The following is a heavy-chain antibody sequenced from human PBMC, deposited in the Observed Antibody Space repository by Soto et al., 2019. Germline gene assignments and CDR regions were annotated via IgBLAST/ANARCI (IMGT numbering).Heavy chain of an antibody. V-gene: IGHV4-31*03. CDR2: LYYRGTT. CDR1: GASVSSGGYY. CDR3: ARGQRSPTSLTTPPYYYYYGMDV. J-gene: IGHJ6*02. Sequence: QVQLQESGPGLVKPSQTLSLTCKVSGASVSSGGYYWSWIRQHPGRGLEWIGYLYYRGTTYYIPYLRSRVAISVDTSKNQLSLKLTSVTAADTAVYYCARGQRSPTSLTTPPYYYYYGMDVWGPGTTVTVSS. D-gene: IGHD1-1*01.